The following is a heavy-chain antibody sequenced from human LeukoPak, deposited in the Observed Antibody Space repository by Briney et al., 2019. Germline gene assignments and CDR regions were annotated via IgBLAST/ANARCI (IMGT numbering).Heavy chain of an antibody. J-gene: IGHJ4*02. D-gene: IGHD1-26*01. CDR1: GYTLTELS. V-gene: IGHV1-24*01. CDR3: ATGVWWELDSVVHPDY. Sequence: ASVKVSCKFSGYTLTELSMHWVRQAPGKGLEWMGGFDPEDGETIYAQKFQSRVTMTEDTSTDTAYMELSSLRSEDTAVYYCATGVWWELDSVVHPDYWGQGTLVTVSS. CDR2: FDPEDGET.